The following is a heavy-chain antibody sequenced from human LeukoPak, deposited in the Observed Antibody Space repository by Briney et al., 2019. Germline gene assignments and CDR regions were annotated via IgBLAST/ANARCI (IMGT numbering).Heavy chain of an antibody. V-gene: IGHV4-39*01. Sequence: SETLSLTCTVSGGSISSSSYYWAWIRQPPGKGLEWIGTIYYSGSTYYNPSLKSRVTISVDTSKNQFSLKLTPVTAADTAVYYCARLGYCSGGSCHHDYWGQGTLVTVSS. CDR1: GGSISSSSYY. CDR3: ARLGYCSGGSCHHDY. CDR2: IYYSGST. D-gene: IGHD2-15*01. J-gene: IGHJ4*02.